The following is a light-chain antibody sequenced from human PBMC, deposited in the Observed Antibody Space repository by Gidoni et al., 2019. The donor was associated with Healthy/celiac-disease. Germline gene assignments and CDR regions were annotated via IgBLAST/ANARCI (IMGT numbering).Light chain of an antibody. CDR1: QGISSA. CDR3: QQFNSYPYT. Sequence: AIQLTQSPSSLSASVGDRVTITCRASQGISSALAWYQQKPGKAPKLLIYDASSLESGVPSRFSGSGSGTDFTLTIISLQPEDFATYYCQQFNSYPYTFXXXTKLEIK. V-gene: IGKV1-13*02. J-gene: IGKJ2*01. CDR2: DAS.